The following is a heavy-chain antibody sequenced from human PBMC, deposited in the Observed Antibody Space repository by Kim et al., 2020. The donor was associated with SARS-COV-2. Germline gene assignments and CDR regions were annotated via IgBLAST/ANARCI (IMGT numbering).Heavy chain of an antibody. CDR2: ISGSGGST. J-gene: IGHJ5*02. CDR1: GFTFSSYA. CDR3: AKKGDDYVWGSYLNWFDP. D-gene: IGHD3-16*02. Sequence: GGSLRLSCAASGFTFSSYAMSWVRQAPGKGLEGVSAISGSGGSTYYADSVKGRFTISRDNSKNTLYLQMNSLRAEDTAVYYCAKKGDDYVWGSYLNWFDPWGQGTLVTVSS. V-gene: IGHV3-23*01.